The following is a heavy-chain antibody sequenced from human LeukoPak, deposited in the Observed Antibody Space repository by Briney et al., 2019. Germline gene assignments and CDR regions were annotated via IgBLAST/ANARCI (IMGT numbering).Heavy chain of an antibody. CDR2: ISGSCGST. CDR1: GFTFSSYA. V-gene: IGHV3-23*01. D-gene: IGHD3-22*01. Sequence: GGSLRLSCAASGFTFSSYAMSWVRQAPGKGLEWVSAISGSCGSTYYADSVKGRFTISRENSKNTLYLRMHSLRAEDTAVYYCAKLGGYDSSGFGDYWGQGTLVTVSS. J-gene: IGHJ4*02. CDR3: AKLGGYDSSGFGDY.